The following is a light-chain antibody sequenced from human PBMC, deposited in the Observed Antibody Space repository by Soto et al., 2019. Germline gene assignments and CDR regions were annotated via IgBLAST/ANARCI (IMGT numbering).Light chain of an antibody. CDR2: GAS. J-gene: IGKJ1*01. CDR3: QQYNNWPPWT. Sequence: EIVMTQSPATLSVSPGERATLSCRAGQSVSSNLAWYQQKPGQAPRLLIYGASTRATGIPARFSGSGSGTEFTLTISSLQSEDFAVYYCQQYNNWPPWTFGQGTKVDI. CDR1: QSVSSN. V-gene: IGKV3-15*01.